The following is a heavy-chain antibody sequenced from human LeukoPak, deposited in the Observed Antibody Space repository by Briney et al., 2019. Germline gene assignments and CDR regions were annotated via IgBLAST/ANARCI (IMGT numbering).Heavy chain of an antibody. D-gene: IGHD5-12*01. CDR2: ISGDGSAS. CDR3: AKGDTPRQWLQQVAS. J-gene: IGHJ4*02. Sequence: GGSLRISCAASGFTFDDYALHWVRQPPGKGLEWVSLISGDGSASHYSDSVRGRFTISRDNSKNFLYLQMNSLTTEDTAFYYCAKGDTPRQWLQQVASWGQGTLVTVSS. V-gene: IGHV3-43*02. CDR1: GFTFDDYA.